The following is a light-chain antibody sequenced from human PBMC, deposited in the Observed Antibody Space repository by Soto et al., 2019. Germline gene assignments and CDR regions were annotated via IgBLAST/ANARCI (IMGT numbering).Light chain of an antibody. J-gene: IGKJ5*01. V-gene: IGKV1-39*01. CDR3: QQYDNFLPIT. CDR1: QSIGGY. CDR2: AAS. Sequence: DIHITHSPASLSASVGDRVTITCRASQSIGGYLTWYQQLPGKAPKLLIFAASGLQSGVPSRFSGSRSGTVFSLTVSSLQPEDVATYFCQQYDNFLPITFGQGTRLEFK.